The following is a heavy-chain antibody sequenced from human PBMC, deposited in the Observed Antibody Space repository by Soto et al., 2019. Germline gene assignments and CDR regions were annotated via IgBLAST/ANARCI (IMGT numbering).Heavy chain of an antibody. D-gene: IGHD3-10*01. Sequence: GASVKVSCKASGGTFSSYAISWVRQAPGQGLEWMGGITPIFGTANYAQKFQGRVTITADESTSTAYMELSSLRSEDTAVYYCSRLGDEAYYYGSGSYYNVNYWGQGTLVTVSS. V-gene: IGHV1-69*13. CDR3: SRLGDEAYYYGSGSYYNVNY. J-gene: IGHJ4*02. CDR2: ITPIFGTA. CDR1: GGTFSSYA.